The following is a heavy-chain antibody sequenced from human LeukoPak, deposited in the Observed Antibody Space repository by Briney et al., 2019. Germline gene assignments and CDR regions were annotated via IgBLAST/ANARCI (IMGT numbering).Heavy chain of an antibody. D-gene: IGHD5-18*01. J-gene: IGHJ4*02. CDR1: GYTFTSYY. Sequence: ASVKVSCKASGYTFTSYYMHWVRQAPGQGLEWMGIINPSGGSTSYAQKFQGRVTMTRDMSTSTVYMELSSLRSEDTAVYYCARVPSRIQLWLPYLDYWGQGTLVTASS. V-gene: IGHV1-46*01. CDR2: INPSGGST. CDR3: ARVPSRIQLWLPYLDY.